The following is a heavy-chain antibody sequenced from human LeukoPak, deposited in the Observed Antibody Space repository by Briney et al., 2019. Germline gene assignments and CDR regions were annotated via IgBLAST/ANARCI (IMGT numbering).Heavy chain of an antibody. CDR1: GYTFTSYY. CDR2: INPDSGGT. V-gene: IGHV1-2*02. CDR3: ASGYSDYADYYNYYMDV. D-gene: IGHD4-11*01. J-gene: IGHJ6*03. Sequence: ASVKVSCKASGYTFTSYYMHWVRQAPGQGLEWMGWINPDSGGTNYAQKFQGRVTMTRDTSITTAYMELSRLTSDDTAVYYCASGYSDYADYYNYYMDVWGKGATVTVSS.